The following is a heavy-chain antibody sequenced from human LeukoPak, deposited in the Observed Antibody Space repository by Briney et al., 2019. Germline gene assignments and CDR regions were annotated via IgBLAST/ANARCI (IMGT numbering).Heavy chain of an antibody. CDR1: GFTVSINY. D-gene: IGHD6-6*01. J-gene: IGHJ5*02. V-gene: IGHV3-11*03. Sequence: GGSLRLSCAASGFTVSINYMNWVRQAPGKGLEWLSYIGGSGADTNYADSVKGRFTTSRDNAKSSLYLQMNSLRAEDTAVYYCAKTLVASPGNTGGPWGQGTLVTVSS. CDR3: AKTLVASPGNTGGP. CDR2: IGGSGADT.